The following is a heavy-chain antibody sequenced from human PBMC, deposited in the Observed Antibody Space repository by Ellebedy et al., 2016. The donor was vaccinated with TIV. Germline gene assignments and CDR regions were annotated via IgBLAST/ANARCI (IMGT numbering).Heavy chain of an antibody. D-gene: IGHD1-14*01. CDR2: IKPDGTEK. V-gene: IGHV3-7*01. CDR3: ATAPTTGGGS. J-gene: IGHJ5*02. Sequence: PGGSLRLSCAASGIAFETHWMTWVRKAPGKGLEWVGNIKPDGTEKYYVDSVKGRFIISRDNAKNSRYLQMNSLRAEDTALYYCATAPTTGGGSWGQGTLVTVSS. CDR1: GIAFETHW.